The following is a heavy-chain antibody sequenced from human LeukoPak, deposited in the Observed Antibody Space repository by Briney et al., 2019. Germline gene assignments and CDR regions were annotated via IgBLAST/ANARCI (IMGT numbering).Heavy chain of an antibody. V-gene: IGHV1-2*02. CDR2: INPNSGGT. CDR1: GYTFTGYY. CDR3: ARGSNDILTGSTTQRGAFDI. J-gene: IGHJ3*02. D-gene: IGHD3-9*01. Sequence: GASVKVSCKASGYTFTGYYMHWVRQSPGQGLEWMGWINPNSGGTNYAQKFQGRVAMTRDTSISTAYMELSRLRSDDTAVYYCARGSNDILTGSTTQRGAFDIRGQGIMVTVSS.